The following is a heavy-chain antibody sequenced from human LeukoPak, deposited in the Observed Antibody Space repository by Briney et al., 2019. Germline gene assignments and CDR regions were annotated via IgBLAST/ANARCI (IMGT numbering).Heavy chain of an antibody. Sequence: GESLKISCKGSGYTFTSYWIGWVRQMPGKGLEWMGIFYPGDSDTRYSPSFQGQITISADKSISTAYLQWGSLKASDPAMYYCARLNDGHSDYWGQGTLVTVSS. J-gene: IGHJ4*02. V-gene: IGHV5-51*01. D-gene: IGHD1-1*01. CDR2: FYPGDSDT. CDR1: GYTFTSYW. CDR3: ARLNDGHSDY.